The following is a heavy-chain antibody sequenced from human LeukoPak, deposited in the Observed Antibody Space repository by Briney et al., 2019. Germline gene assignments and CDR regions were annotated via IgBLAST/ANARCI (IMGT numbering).Heavy chain of an antibody. CDR3: ARETHYDFWSATNWFDP. D-gene: IGHD3-3*01. CDR1: GFTFDDYA. Sequence: PGRSLRLSCAASGFTFDDYAMHWVRQAPGKGLEWVSGISCNSGSIGYADSVKGRFTISRDNAKNSLYLQMNSLRAEDTAVYYCARETHYDFWSATNWFDPWGQGTLVTVSS. CDR2: ISCNSGSI. J-gene: IGHJ5*02. V-gene: IGHV3-9*01.